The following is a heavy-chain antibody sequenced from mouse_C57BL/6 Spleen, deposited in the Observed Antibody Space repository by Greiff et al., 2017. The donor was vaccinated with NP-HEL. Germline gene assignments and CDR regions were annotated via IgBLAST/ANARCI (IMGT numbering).Heavy chain of an antibody. CDR2: FYPGSGSI. CDR3: ARHDYYYGSSYSAMDY. D-gene: IGHD1-1*01. CDR1: GYTFTEYT. Sequence: QVHVKQSGAELVKPGASVKLSCKASGYTFTEYTIHWVKQRSGQGLEWIGWFYPGSGSIKYNEKFKDKATLTADKSSSTVYMELSRLTSEDSAVYFCARHDYYYGSSYSAMDYWGQGTSVTVSS. J-gene: IGHJ4*01. V-gene: IGHV1-62-2*01.